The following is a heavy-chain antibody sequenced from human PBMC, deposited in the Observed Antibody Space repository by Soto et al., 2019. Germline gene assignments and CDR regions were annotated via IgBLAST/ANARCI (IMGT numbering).Heavy chain of an antibody. Sequence: QVHLVESGGGVGQPGGSLRLACAASEFGFSSYAMHWIRQAPGKGLEWVAVISFDGNIIQYADSVKGRFIISRDNIKNTLYLQMNSLRGEDTAVYYCARTFDTITYYFDYWGQGTQVTVTS. CDR1: EFGFSSYA. CDR2: ISFDGNII. V-gene: IGHV3-30-3*01. J-gene: IGHJ4*02. CDR3: ARTFDTITYYFDY. D-gene: IGHD3-9*01.